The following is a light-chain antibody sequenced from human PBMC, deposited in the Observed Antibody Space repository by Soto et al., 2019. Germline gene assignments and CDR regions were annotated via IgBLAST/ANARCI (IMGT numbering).Light chain of an antibody. J-gene: IGLJ2*01. Sequence: QSALTQPPSASGSPGQSVTISCTGTSSDVGGYNYVSWYQHHPGDAPKLMIYEVSKRPSRVPDRFSGSKSGNTASLTVSGLQAEDEADYYCTSYAGGNPVVFGGGTKVTVL. CDR3: TSYAGGNPVV. V-gene: IGLV2-8*01. CDR1: SSDVGGYNY. CDR2: EVS.